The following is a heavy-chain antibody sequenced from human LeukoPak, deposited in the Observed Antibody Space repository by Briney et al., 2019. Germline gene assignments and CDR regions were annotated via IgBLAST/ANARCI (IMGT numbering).Heavy chain of an antibody. CDR2: ISGSGGST. V-gene: IGHV3-23*01. D-gene: IGHD3-22*01. Sequence: GGSLRLSCAASGFTFSSYAMSWVRQAPGKGLEWVSAISGSGGSTYYADSVKGRFTISRDNSENTLYLQMNSLRAEDTAVYYCASSAYDSSGYYYYWFDPWGQGTLVTVSS. CDR1: GFTFSSYA. J-gene: IGHJ5*02. CDR3: ASSAYDSSGYYYYWFDP.